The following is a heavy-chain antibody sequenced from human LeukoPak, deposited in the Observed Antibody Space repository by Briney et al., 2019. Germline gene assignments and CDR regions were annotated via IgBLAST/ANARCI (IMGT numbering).Heavy chain of an antibody. D-gene: IGHD1-14*01. CDR1: GGSISSYY. Sequence: PSETLSLTCTVSGGSISSYYWSWIRQPPGKGLEWIGYIYYSGSTKYNPSLKSRVTISVDTSKNQFSLKLSSVTAADTAVYYCAREARNPRAKHLFDYWGQGTLVTVSS. J-gene: IGHJ4*02. CDR2: IYYSGST. CDR3: AREARNPRAKHLFDY. V-gene: IGHV4-59*01.